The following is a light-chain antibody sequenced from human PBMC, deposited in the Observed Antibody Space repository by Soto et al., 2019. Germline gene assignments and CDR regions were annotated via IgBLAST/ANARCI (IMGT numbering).Light chain of an antibody. CDR1: QSVSSNY. Sequence: ELVLTQSPGTLSLSPGERATLSCRASQSVSSNYLAWYQQKPGQAPRLLIYGASNRATGIPDRFSGSGSGTGFTLTISRLEPEDFAVYFCQQYGSSPPFTVGQGTKVEIK. CDR2: GAS. CDR3: QQYGSSPPFT. J-gene: IGKJ2*01. V-gene: IGKV3-20*01.